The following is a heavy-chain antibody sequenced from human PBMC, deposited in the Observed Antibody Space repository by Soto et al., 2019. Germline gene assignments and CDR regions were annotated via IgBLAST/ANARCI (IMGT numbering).Heavy chain of an antibody. D-gene: IGHD7-27*01. CDR1: GFIFSNYD. J-gene: IGHJ4*02. V-gene: IGHV3-23*01. Sequence: EVQLSESGGGLVQPGGSLRLSCAASGFIFSNYDMSWVRQAPGKGLEWVSGISKNGGNKWYEDTVKGRFTISRDNSKNTLFLPMISLRPDDTAVYYWAQGGGNDYWGGFAYWGTGTLVTVSA. CDR2: ISKNGGNK. CDR3: AQGGGNDYWGGFAY.